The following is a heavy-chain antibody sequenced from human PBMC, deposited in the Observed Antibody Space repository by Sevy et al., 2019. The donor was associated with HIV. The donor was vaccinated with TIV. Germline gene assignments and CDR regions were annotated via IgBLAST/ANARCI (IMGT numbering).Heavy chain of an antibody. CDR2: IYSSGST. V-gene: IGHV4-59*11. Sequence: SETLSLTCSVSAGSLSGHYWSWIRQPPGRGLEWIGYIYSSGSTNYNPSLKSRVIISVDMSKNQFSLSLNSVTAADTAVYYWARDNQYGDYFDYWGQGTLVTVSS. D-gene: IGHD4-17*01. CDR1: AGSLSGHY. CDR3: ARDNQYGDYFDY. J-gene: IGHJ4*02.